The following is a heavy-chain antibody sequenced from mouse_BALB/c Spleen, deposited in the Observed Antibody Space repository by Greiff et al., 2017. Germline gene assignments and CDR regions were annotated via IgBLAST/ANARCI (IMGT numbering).Heavy chain of an antibody. CDR1: GFNIKDTY. CDR2: IDPANGNT. CDR3: ARGRRSYDGYSAFAY. D-gene: IGHD2-3*01. Sequence: VQLKESGAELVKPGASVKLSCTASGFNIKDTYMHWVKQRPEQGLEWIGRIDPANGNTKYDPKFQGKATITADTSSNTAYLQLSSLTSEDTAVYYCARGRRSYDGYSAFAYWGQGTLVTVSA. J-gene: IGHJ3*01. V-gene: IGHV14-3*02.